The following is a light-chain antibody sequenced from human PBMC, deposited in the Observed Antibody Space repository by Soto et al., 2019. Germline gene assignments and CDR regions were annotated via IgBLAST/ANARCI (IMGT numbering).Light chain of an antibody. V-gene: IGKV1-5*01. CDR1: QSISSW. J-gene: IGKJ1*01. Sequence: DIQMTQSPSTLSAAVGDRFTITCRASQSISSWLAWYQQKPGKAPKLLIYDASSLESGVPSRFSGSGSGTEFTLTISSLQPEDFATYYCQQANSFPWTFGQGTKVDI. CDR2: DAS. CDR3: QQANSFPWT.